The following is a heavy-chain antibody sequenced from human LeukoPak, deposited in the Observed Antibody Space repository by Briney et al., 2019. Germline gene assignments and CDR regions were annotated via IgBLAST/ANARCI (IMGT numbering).Heavy chain of an antibody. D-gene: IGHD3-10*01. Sequence: GGSLRLSCTASGFTFSKYWMHWVSQAPGKGLEWVAHINGEGRGTTYADVVKGRFCISRDNAKNTLYLQKNSLRADDAALYYCVRGGNTYYGLDYWGQGALVTVSS. V-gene: IGHV3-74*01. CDR2: INGEGRGT. J-gene: IGHJ4*02. CDR3: VRGGNTYYGLDY. CDR1: GFTFSKYW.